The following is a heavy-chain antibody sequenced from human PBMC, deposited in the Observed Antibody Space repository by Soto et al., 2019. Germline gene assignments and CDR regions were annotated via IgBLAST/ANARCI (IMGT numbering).Heavy chain of an antibody. CDR2: IIPIFGTA. V-gene: IGHV1-69*01. D-gene: IGHD3-22*01. J-gene: IGHJ3*02. CDR3: AGPTYYYDSSGYYLRAFDI. CDR1: GGTFSSYA. Sequence: QVQLVQSGAEVKKPGSSVKVSCKASGGTFSSYAISWVRQAPGQGLEWMGGIIPIFGTANYAQKFQGRVKMTADEPTSTAYMELSSRRSEDTAVYYCAGPTYYYDSSGYYLRAFDIWGQGTMVTVSS.